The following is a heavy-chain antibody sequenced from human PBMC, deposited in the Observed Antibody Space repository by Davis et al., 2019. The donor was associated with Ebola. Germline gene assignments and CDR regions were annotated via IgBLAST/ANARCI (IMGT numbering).Heavy chain of an antibody. Sequence: GESLKISCAASGFTFSDYYMSWIRQAPGKGLEWVSCISSSGSTIYYADSVKGRFTISRDNAKNSLYLQMNSLRAEDTAVYYCARDLQPAYYYYGMDVWGQGTTVTVSS. D-gene: IGHD5-18*01. V-gene: IGHV3-11*04. CDR3: ARDLQPAYYYYGMDV. CDR2: ISSSGSTI. CDR1: GFTFSDYY. J-gene: IGHJ6*02.